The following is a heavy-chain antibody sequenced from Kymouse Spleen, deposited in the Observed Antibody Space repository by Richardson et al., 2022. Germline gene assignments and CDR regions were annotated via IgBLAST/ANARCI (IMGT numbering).Heavy chain of an antibody. CDR1: GFTFSNAW. CDR2: IKSKTDGGTT. Sequence: EVQLVESGGGLVKPGGSLRLSCAASGFTFSNAWMSWVRQAPGKGLEWVGRIKSKTDGGTTDYAAPVKGRFTISRDDSKNTLYLQMNSLKTEDTAVYYCTTGGSYYYYGMDVWGQGTTVTVSS. CDR3: TTGGSYYYYGMDV. V-gene: IGHV3-15*01. J-gene: IGHJ6*02. D-gene: IGHD1-26*01.